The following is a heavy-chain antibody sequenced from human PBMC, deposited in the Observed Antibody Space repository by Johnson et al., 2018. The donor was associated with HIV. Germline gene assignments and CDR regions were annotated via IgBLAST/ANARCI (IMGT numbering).Heavy chain of an antibody. CDR2: IYSGGST. CDR1: GFTVSSNY. Sequence: VQLVESGGGVVRPGGSLRLSCAASGFTVSSNYMSWVRQAPGKGLEWVSVIYSGGSTYYADSVKGRFTTSRDNSKNTLYLQMNSLRAGDTAVYYCVRHKETYYYDTSGAFDIWGQGTMVTVSS. CDR3: VRHKETYYYDTSGAFDI. J-gene: IGHJ3*02. D-gene: IGHD3-22*01. V-gene: IGHV3-66*02.